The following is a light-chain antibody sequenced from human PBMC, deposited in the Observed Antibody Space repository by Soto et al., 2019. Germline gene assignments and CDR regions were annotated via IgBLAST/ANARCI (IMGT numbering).Light chain of an antibody. CDR3: QSYDSSPSGYV. V-gene: IGLV1-40*01. J-gene: IGLJ1*01. CDR2: GNS. CDR1: SSNIGAGYD. Sequence: QSVLTQPPSVSGAPGQRVTISCTGSSSNIGAGYDVHWYQQLPGTAPKLLIYGNSNQPSGVPDRFPGSKSGTSASLAITGLQAEDEADYYCQSYDSSPSGYVFGTGTKLTVL.